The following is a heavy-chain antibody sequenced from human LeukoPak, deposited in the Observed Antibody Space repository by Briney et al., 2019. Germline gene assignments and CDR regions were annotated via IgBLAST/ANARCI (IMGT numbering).Heavy chain of an antibody. CDR1: GGSISSYY. D-gene: IGHD2-15*01. CDR2: IYTSGST. CDR3: ARGIVVAATYSWFDP. J-gene: IGHJ5*02. V-gene: IGHV4-4*07. Sequence: SETLSLTCTVSGGSISSYYWSWIRQPAGKGLEWIGRIYTSGSTNYNPSLKSRVTMSVDTSKNQFSLKLSSVTAADTAVYYCARGIVVAATYSWFDPWGQGTLVTVSS.